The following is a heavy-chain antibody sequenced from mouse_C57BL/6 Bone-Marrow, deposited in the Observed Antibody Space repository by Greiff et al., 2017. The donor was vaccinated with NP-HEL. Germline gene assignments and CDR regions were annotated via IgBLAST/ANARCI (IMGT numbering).Heavy chain of an antibody. J-gene: IGHJ2*01. Sequence: EVMLVESGGDLVKPGGSLKLSCAASGFTFSSYGMSWVRQTPDKRLEWVATISSGGSYTYYPDSVKGRFTISRDNAKNTLYLQMSSLKSEDTAMYYCARHALLDSSGSLFDYWGQGTTLTVSS. V-gene: IGHV5-6*01. D-gene: IGHD3-2*02. CDR2: ISSGGSYT. CDR1: GFTFSSYG. CDR3: ARHALLDSSGSLFDY.